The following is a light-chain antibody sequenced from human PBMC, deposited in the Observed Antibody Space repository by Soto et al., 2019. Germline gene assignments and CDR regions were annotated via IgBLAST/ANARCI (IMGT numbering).Light chain of an antibody. V-gene: IGKV3D-15*01. CDR2: GAS. Sequence: SLGTLSLKQRERATLPCRGSQSVKSSYLAWYQQKPCQPPRLPIYGASTRATGIPARFSGSGSGTEFTLPINSLKSEDFAVHYCQQYTTWPAITFGQGTILEV. CDR3: QQYTTWPAIT. CDR1: QSVKSSY. J-gene: IGKJ5*01.